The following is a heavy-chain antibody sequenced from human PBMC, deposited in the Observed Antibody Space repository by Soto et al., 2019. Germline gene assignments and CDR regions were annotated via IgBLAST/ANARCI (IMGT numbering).Heavy chain of an antibody. Sequence: EVQLVESGGGLVKPGGSLRLACAASGFSFSSYSMNWVRQAPGKGLEWVSSISSSSSYIYYADSVKGRFTISRDNAKNSLYLQMNSLGAEDTGVYHCASHAGDSSGYWYYFDYWGQGTLVIVSS. CDR1: GFSFSSYS. J-gene: IGHJ4*02. CDR2: ISSSSSYI. D-gene: IGHD3-22*01. V-gene: IGHV3-21*01. CDR3: ASHAGDSSGYWYYFDY.